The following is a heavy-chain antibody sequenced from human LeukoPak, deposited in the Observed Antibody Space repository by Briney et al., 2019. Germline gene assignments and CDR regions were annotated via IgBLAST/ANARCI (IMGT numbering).Heavy chain of an antibody. D-gene: IGHD2-21*02. J-gene: IGHJ3*02. Sequence: PSETLSLTCTVSGYSISSGYYWGWIRQPPGKGLEWIGSIYHSGSTYYNLSLKSRVTISVDTSKNQFSLKLSSVTAADTAVYYRARGRYCGGDCPIAFDIWGQGTMVTVSS. V-gene: IGHV4-38-2*02. CDR1: GYSISSGYY. CDR3: ARGRYCGGDCPIAFDI. CDR2: IYHSGST.